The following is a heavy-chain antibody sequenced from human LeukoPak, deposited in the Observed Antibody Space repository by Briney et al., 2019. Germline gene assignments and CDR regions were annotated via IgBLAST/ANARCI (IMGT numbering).Heavy chain of an antibody. J-gene: IGHJ6*02. Sequence: SETLFLTCAVYGGSFSGYYWSWIRQPPGKGLEWIGEINHSGSTNYNPSLKSRVTISVDTSKNQFSLKLSSVTAADTAVYYCAREYDSSGAHYYYYYYGMDVWGQGTTVTVSS. V-gene: IGHV4-34*01. CDR2: INHSGST. CDR1: GGSFSGYY. D-gene: IGHD3-22*01. CDR3: AREYDSSGAHYYYYYYGMDV.